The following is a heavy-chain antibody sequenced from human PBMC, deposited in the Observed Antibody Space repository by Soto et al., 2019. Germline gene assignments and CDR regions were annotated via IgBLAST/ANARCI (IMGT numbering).Heavy chain of an antibody. V-gene: IGHV3-23*01. J-gene: IGHJ3*02. D-gene: IGHD1-1*01. CDR2: IGDSGGST. CDR1: GFTFCSYA. Sequence: PGGSPRLSCAASGFTFCSYAMSWVRQAPGRGLEWVSAIGDSGGSTYYAESVKGRFTISRDNSKNMLYLQMNSLRAEDTAVYYCAKHRNAGYDAFDIWGQGTMVTVSS. CDR3: AKHRNAGYDAFDI.